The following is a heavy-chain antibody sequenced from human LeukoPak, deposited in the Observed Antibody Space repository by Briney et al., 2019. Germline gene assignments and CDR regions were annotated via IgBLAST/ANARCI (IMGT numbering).Heavy chain of an antibody. CDR3: ARMMVRGVNFDY. V-gene: IGHV4-61*02. Sequence: SETLSLTCTVSGGSISSGSYYWSWIRQPAGKGLEWIGRIYTSGSTNYNPSLKSRVTISVDTSKNQFSLKLSSVTAADTAVYYCARMMVRGVNFDYWGQGTLVTVSS. D-gene: IGHD3-10*01. CDR1: GGSISSGSYY. CDR2: IYTSGST. J-gene: IGHJ4*02.